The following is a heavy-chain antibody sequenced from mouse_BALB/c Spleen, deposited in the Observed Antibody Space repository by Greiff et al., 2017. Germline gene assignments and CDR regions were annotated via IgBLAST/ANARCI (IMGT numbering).Heavy chain of an antibody. Sequence: EVMLVESGPGLVKPSQSLSLTCTVTGYSITSDYAWNWIRQFPGNKLEWMGYISYSGSTSYNPSLKSRISITRDTSKNQFFLQLNSVTTEDTATYYCARLNYYYGSSYAWFAYWGQGTLVTVSA. CDR3: ARLNYYYGSSYAWFAY. D-gene: IGHD1-1*01. J-gene: IGHJ3*01. CDR2: ISYSGST. V-gene: IGHV3-2*02. CDR1: GYSITSDYA.